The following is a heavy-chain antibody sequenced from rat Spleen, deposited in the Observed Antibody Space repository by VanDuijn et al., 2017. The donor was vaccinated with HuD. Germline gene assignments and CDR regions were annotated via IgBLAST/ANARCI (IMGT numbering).Heavy chain of an antibody. CDR3: TIGSHYHDVPYYYEY. V-gene: IGHV5-46*01. Sequence: EVQLVESGGGLVQPGRSMKLSCEASGFLFSSFPMAWVRQAPTKGLEWVATISTTGGDTYFRDSVKGRFTISRDNAKSTLYLQMDSLRSEDTATYYCTIGSHYHDVPYYYEYWGQGVMVTVSA. CDR1: GFLFSSFP. J-gene: IGHJ2*01. D-gene: IGHD1-12*02. CDR2: ISTTGGDT.